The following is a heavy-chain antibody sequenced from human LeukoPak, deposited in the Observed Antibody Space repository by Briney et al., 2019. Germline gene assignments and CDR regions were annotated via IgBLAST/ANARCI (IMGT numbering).Heavy chain of an antibody. CDR3: AIRDGGLFDY. V-gene: IGHV3-30*03. Sequence: GGSLRLSCAASGFTFSSYGMHWVRQAPGKGLEWVAVISYDGSNKYYADSVKGRFTISRDNSKNTLYLQMNSPRAEDTAVYYCAIRDGGLFDYWGQGTLVTVSS. CDR2: ISYDGSNK. CDR1: GFTFSSYG. D-gene: IGHD3-16*01. J-gene: IGHJ4*02.